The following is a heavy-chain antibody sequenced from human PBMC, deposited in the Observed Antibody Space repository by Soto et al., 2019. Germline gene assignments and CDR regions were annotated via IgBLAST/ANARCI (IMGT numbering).Heavy chain of an antibody. CDR1: CGTVASSHW. J-gene: IGHJ5*02. CDR3: AREIVTAGGNNYFDP. V-gene: IGHV4-4*02. D-gene: IGHD2-21*02. CDR2: VYHTGDT. Sequence: PSETLSLTCGLSCGTVASSHWWSWVRQSPGRGLEWIGNVYHTGDTNFNPSLQSRVTFSVDKSNNQFSLRLTSVTAADTAVYFCAREIVTAGGNNYFDPWGPGTMVTVSS.